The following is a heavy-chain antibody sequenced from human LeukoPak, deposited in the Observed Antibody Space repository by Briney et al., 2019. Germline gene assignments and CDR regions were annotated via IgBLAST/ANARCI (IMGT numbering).Heavy chain of an antibody. Sequence: PGGSLRLSCAASGFTFSSYGMHWVRQAPGKGLEWVAVISYDGSNKYYADSVKGRFTISRDNSKNTLYLQMNSLRAEDTAVYYCAKRIAVTGPYFDYWGQGALVTVSS. V-gene: IGHV3-30*18. D-gene: IGHD6-19*01. CDR3: AKRIAVTGPYFDY. CDR2: ISYDGSNK. CDR1: GFTFSSYG. J-gene: IGHJ4*02.